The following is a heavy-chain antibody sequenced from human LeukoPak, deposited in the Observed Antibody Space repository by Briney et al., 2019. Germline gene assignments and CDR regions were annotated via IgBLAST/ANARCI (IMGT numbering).Heavy chain of an antibody. J-gene: IGHJ6*02. V-gene: IGHV3-30-3*01. CDR3: ARDVLGYCSSTSCYTGLIYYGMDV. CDR1: GFTFSSYA. D-gene: IGHD2-2*02. CDR2: ISYDGSNK. Sequence: PGGSLRLSCAASGFTFSSYAMHWVRQAPGKGLEWVAVISYDGSNKYYADSVKGRLTISRDNSKNTLYLQMNSLRAEDTAVYYCARDVLGYCSSTSCYTGLIYYGMDVWGQGTTVTVSS.